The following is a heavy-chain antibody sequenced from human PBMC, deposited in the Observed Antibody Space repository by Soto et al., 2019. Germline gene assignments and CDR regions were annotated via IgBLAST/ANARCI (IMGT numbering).Heavy chain of an antibody. D-gene: IGHD2-15*01. CDR3: ARGIGHPGRYCSGDSCSDKAYYYYYMDV. J-gene: IGHJ6*03. CDR1: GYTFTSYD. Sequence: QVQLVQSGAEVKKPGASVKVSCKASGYTFTSYDINWVRQATGQGLEWMGWMNPNSGNTGYAQKFQGRVTVTTNTFISTAYMELSSLRSEDTAVYYCARGIGHPGRYCSGDSCSDKAYYYYYMDVWGKGTTVTVSS. V-gene: IGHV1-8*01. CDR2: MNPNSGNT.